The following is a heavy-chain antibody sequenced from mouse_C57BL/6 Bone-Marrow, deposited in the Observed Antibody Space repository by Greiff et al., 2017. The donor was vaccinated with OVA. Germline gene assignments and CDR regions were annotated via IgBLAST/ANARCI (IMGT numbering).Heavy chain of an antibody. J-gene: IGHJ3*01. CDR2: INPSTGGT. V-gene: IGHV1-42*01. Sequence: EVQLQQSGPELVKPGASVKISCKASGYSFTGYYMNWVKQSPEKSLEWIGEINPSTGGTTYNQKFKAKATLTVDKSSSTAYMQLKSLTSEDSAVYYCALYGYDPAYWGQGTLVTVSA. CDR3: ALYGYDPAY. CDR1: GYSFTGYY. D-gene: IGHD2-2*01.